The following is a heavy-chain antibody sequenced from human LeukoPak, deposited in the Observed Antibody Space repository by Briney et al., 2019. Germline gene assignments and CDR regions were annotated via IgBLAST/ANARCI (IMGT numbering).Heavy chain of an antibody. J-gene: IGHJ4*02. V-gene: IGHV4-59*12. Sequence: SETLSLTCTVSGGSISSYYWSWLRQPPGKGLEWIGYIYYSGSTNYNPSLKSRVTISVDTSKNQFSLKLSSVTAADTAVYYCAREGAEYYNILTGPFDYWGQGSLVTVSS. CDR1: GGSISSYY. CDR2: IYYSGST. D-gene: IGHD3-9*01. CDR3: AREGAEYYNILTGPFDY.